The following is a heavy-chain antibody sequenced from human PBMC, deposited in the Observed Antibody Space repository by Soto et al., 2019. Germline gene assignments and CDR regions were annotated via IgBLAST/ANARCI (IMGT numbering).Heavy chain of an antibody. CDR3: ARSLYSGYDYYTRYFDY. Sequence: GASVKVSCKASGYTFTSYGISWVRQAPGQGLEWMGRIIPILGIANYAQKFQGRVTITADKSTSTAYMELSSLRSEDTAVYYCARSLYSGYDYYTRYFDYWGQGTLVTVSS. CDR2: IIPILGIA. J-gene: IGHJ4*02. D-gene: IGHD5-12*01. CDR1: GYTFTSYG. V-gene: IGHV1-69*04.